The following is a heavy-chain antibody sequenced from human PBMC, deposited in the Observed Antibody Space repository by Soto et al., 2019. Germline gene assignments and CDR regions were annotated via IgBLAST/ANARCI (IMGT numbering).Heavy chain of an antibody. CDR2: IKPDGSAT. Sequence: EVQLVESGGGLVQPGGSLRLSCAVSGFTFGSYWMNWVRLIPGKGLEWVAYIKPDGSATYYVDSVKGRFTFSRDNAKNSLYLQMNSLRVEDTSVYYCARAGYCGPGCYYYFDYWGQGTLVTVSS. CDR1: GFTFGSYW. J-gene: IGHJ4*02. D-gene: IGHD2-21*02. V-gene: IGHV3-7*01. CDR3: ARAGYCGPGCYYYFDY.